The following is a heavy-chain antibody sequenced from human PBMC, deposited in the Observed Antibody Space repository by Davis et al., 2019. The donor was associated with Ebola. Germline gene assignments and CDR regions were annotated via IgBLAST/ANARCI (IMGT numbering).Heavy chain of an antibody. Sequence: GESLKISCQGSGYSFTSYWIGWVRQMPGKGLEWMGRIDPSDSYTNYSPSFQGHVTISADKSISTAYLQWSSLKASDTAMYYCASTDPGYCSSTSCYTLGYWGQGTLVTVSS. CDR2: IDPSDSYT. V-gene: IGHV5-10-1*01. CDR3: ASTDPGYCSSTSCYTLGY. D-gene: IGHD2-2*02. CDR1: GYSFTSYW. J-gene: IGHJ4*02.